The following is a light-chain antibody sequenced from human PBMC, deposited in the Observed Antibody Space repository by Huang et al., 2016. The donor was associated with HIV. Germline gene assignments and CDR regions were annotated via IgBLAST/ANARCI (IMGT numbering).Light chain of an antibody. CDR3: QQYNDWPLT. V-gene: IGKV3-15*01. J-gene: IGKJ1*01. CDR1: QSLSSQ. CDR2: GVS. Sequence: EIVMTQSPATLSVSPGERVTLSCRASQSLSSQLALYQQKRGQAPRLLIYGVSTRATDIPARFSGSGSGTDFTLTINSLQSEDFATYYCQQYNDWPLTFGQGTEVEIK.